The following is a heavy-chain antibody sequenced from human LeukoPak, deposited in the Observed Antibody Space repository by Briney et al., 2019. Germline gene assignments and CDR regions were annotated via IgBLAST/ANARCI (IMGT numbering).Heavy chain of an antibody. CDR1: GGSMSPCH. CDR3: ARAVSGRFDY. J-gene: IGHJ4*02. Sequence: PSETLSLTCTVSGGSMSPCHWGWIRQPPGKGLEWTGYIYYSGSTNYNPSLNSRVTISVDTSKNQFSLRLSSVTAADTAIYNCARAVSGRFDYWGQGTLVTVSS. V-gene: IGHV4-59*08. CDR2: IYYSGST. D-gene: IGHD6-19*01.